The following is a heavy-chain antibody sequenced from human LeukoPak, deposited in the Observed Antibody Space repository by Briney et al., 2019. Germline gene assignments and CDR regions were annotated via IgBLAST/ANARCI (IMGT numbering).Heavy chain of an antibody. CDR2: INHSGST. CDR1: GGSFSGYY. CDR3: ARGRGIAVAGTGPNLDY. D-gene: IGHD6-19*01. Sequence: SETLSLTCAVYGGSFSGYYWSWIRQPPGKGLEWIGEINHSGSTNYNPSLKSRVTISVDTSKNQFSLKLSSVTAADTAVYYCARGRGIAVAGTGPNLDYWGQGTLVTVSS. V-gene: IGHV4-34*01. J-gene: IGHJ4*02.